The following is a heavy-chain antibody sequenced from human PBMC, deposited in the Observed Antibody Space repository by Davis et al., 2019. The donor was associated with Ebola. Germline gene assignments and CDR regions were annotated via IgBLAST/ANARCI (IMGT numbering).Heavy chain of an antibody. CDR3: AREAEVDGSIFFLH. V-gene: IGHV1-18*01. Sequence: AASVKVSCKTSGYTFTNYGISWVRQAPGQGLEWMGWISAYNGDTNYAKKFQGRATMTTDTSTSTAYMELRSLRSDDTAVYYCAREAEVDGSIFFLHWGQGTLVTVSS. J-gene: IGHJ1*01. CDR2: ISAYNGDT. CDR1: GYTFTNYG. D-gene: IGHD3-10*01.